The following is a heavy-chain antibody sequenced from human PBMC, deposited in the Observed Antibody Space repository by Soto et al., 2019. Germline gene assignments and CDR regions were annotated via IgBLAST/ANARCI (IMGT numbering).Heavy chain of an antibody. CDR2: IKQDGSEK. V-gene: IGHV3-7*01. CDR1: GFTFSSYW. CDR3: ARLSRHEDSSGWSYSDY. J-gene: IGHJ4*02. Sequence: GGSLRLSCAASGFTFSSYWMSWVRQAPGKGLEWVANIKQDGSEKYYVDSVKGRFTISRDNAKNSLYLQMNSLRAEDTAVYYCARLSRHEDSSGWSYSDYWGQGTLVTVSS. D-gene: IGHD6-19*01.